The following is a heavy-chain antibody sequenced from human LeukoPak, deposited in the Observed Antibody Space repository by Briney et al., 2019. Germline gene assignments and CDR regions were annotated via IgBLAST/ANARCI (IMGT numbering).Heavy chain of an antibody. CDR1: GGSISSGDYY. CDR3: ARDYRGYSYGKITNYYGSRSYYYYYYYYMDV. D-gene: IGHD3-10*01. V-gene: IGHV4-61*08. Sequence: PSQTLSLTCTVSGGSISSGDYYWSWIRQPPGKGLEWIGYIYYSGSTNYNPSLKSRITISVDTSKNQFSPKLSSVTAADTAVYYCARDYRGYSYGKITNYYGSRSYYYYYYYYMDVWGKGTTVTVSS. J-gene: IGHJ6*03. CDR2: IYYSGST.